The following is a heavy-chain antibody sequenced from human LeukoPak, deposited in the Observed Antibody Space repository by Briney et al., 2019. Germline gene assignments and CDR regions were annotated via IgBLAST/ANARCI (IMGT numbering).Heavy chain of an antibody. CDR2: IYTSGST. J-gene: IGHJ4*02. CDR3: ARDNARYSGYDFYY. Sequence: PSQTLSLTCPVSGGSISSGSYYWSWIRQPAGKGLEWIGRIYTSGSTNYNPSLKSRVTISVDTSKNQFSLKLSSVTAADTAVYYCARDNARYSGYDFYYWGQGTLVTVSS. CDR1: GGSISSGSYY. D-gene: IGHD5-12*01. V-gene: IGHV4-61*02.